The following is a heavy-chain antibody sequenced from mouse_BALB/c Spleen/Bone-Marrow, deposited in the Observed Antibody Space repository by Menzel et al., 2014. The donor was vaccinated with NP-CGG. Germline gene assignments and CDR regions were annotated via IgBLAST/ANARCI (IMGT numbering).Heavy chain of an antibody. CDR2: IDPANGNI. J-gene: IGHJ3*01. CDR1: GFNIKDTY. D-gene: IGHD1-1*01. V-gene: IGHV14-3*02. CDR3: AAYYHGSSYGFAY. Sequence: VQRQQSGAELVKPGASVKLSCTASGFNIKDTYMHWVKQRPEQGLEWIGRIDPANGNIKYDPKFQGKVTITADTSSNTVYLQLSSLTSEDAAVYYCAAYYHGSSYGFAYWGQGTLVTVSA.